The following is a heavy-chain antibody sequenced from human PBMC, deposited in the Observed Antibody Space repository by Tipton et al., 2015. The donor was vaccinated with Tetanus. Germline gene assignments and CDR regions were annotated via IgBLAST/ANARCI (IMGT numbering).Heavy chain of an antibody. CDR2: ISRGSGYT. Sequence: SLRLSCTASGFAFSAYALHWVRQAPGKGLEWVSSISRGSGYTYFADSLKGRFTVSRDNSNNSLFLQMTSLRDEDTAVYYCVREYPGGMDVWGQGTTVTVSS. CDR1: GFAFSAYA. V-gene: IGHV3-21*01. D-gene: IGHD3-10*01. J-gene: IGHJ6*02. CDR3: VREYPGGMDV.